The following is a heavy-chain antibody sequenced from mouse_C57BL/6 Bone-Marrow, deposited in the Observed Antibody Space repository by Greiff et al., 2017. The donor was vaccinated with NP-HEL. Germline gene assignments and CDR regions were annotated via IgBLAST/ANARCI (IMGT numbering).Heavy chain of an antibody. CDR1: GYAFSSSW. CDR2: IYPGDGDT. Sequence: QVQLQQSGPELVKPGASVKISCKASGYAFSSSWMNWVKQRPGKGLEWIGRIYPGDGDTNYNGKFKGKATLTADKSSSTAYMQLSSLTSEDSAVYFCAKFITTGFYAMYYWGQGTSVTVSS. CDR3: AKFITTGFYAMYY. J-gene: IGHJ4*01. V-gene: IGHV1-82*01. D-gene: IGHD1-1*01.